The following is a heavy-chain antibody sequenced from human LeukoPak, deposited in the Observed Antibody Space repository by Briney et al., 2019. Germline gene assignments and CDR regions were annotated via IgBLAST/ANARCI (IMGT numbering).Heavy chain of an antibody. D-gene: IGHD3-22*01. CDR2: INHSGST. CDR1: GGSFSGYY. Sequence: SETLSLTCAVYGGSFSGYYWSWIRQPPGKGLEWIGEINHSGSTNYNPSLKSRVTISVDTSKNQFSLELSSVTAADTAVYYCARRGSGYYYAGYWGQGTLVTVSS. V-gene: IGHV4-34*01. J-gene: IGHJ4*02. CDR3: ARRGSGYYYAGY.